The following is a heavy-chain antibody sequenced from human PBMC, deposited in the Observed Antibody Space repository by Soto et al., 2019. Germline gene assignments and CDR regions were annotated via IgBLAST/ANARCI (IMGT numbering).Heavy chain of an antibody. CDR3: ARVAVAGDAFDI. CDR2: IYYSGST. Sequence: SETLSLTCTVSGGSISSGGYYWSWIRQHPGKGLEWIGYIYYSGSTYYNPSLKSRVTISVDTSKSQFSLKLSSVTAADTAVYYCARVAVAGDAFDIWGQGTMVTVSS. J-gene: IGHJ3*02. CDR1: GGSISSGGYY. D-gene: IGHD6-19*01. V-gene: IGHV4-31*03.